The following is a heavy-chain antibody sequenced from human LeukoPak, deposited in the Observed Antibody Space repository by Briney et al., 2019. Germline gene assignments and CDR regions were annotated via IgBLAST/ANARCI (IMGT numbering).Heavy chain of an antibody. J-gene: IGHJ6*03. D-gene: IGHD3-9*01. V-gene: IGHV3-21*01. Sequence: GGSLRLSCAASGFTFSSYSMNRVRQAPGKGLEWVSSISSSSSYIYYADSVKGRFTISRDNAKNSLYLQMNSLRAEDTAVYYCAKGVKVPLLRYFSYYMDVWGKGTTVTISS. CDR1: GFTFSSYS. CDR3: AKGVKVPLLRYFSYYMDV. CDR2: ISSSSSYI.